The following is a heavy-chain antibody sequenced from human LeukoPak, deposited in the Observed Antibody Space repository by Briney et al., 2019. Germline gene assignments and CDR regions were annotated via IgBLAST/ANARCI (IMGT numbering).Heavy chain of an antibody. CDR3: AELGITMIGGV. V-gene: IGHV3-21*01. CDR2: ISSSSTYI. CDR1: GFTFSSYS. J-gene: IGHJ6*04. Sequence: PGGSLRLSCADSGFTFSSYSMNWVRQAPGKGLEWVSTISSSSTYIYYADSVKGRFTISRDNAKNSLYLQMNSLRAEDTAVYYCAELGITMIGGVWGKGTTVTISS. D-gene: IGHD3-10*02.